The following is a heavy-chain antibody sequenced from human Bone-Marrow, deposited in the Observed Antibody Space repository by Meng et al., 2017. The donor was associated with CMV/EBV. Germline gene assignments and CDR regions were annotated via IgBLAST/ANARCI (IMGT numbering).Heavy chain of an antibody. CDR2: INPNSGGT. Sequence: CTASGFTFTGYYMHWVRQAPGQGLEWMGWINPNSGGTNYAQKFQGRVTMTRDTSISTAYMELSRLRSDDTAVYYCARMIPSGYQDFDYWGQGTLVTVSS. J-gene: IGHJ4*02. CDR1: GFTFTGYY. CDR3: ARMIPSGYQDFDY. D-gene: IGHD3-22*01. V-gene: IGHV1-2*02.